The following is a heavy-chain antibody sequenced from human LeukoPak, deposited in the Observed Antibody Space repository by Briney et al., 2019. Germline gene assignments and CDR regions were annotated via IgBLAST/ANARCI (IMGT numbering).Heavy chain of an antibody. Sequence: GGSLRLSCAASGFTFSCYWIHWVRHAPGKGLVWVSRINSDGSSTSYADSVKGRFTISRDNAKNTLYLQMNSLRAEDTAVYYCAREGSSSFLPFDYWGQGTLVTVSS. CDR2: INSDGSST. CDR3: AREGSSSFLPFDY. CDR1: GFTFSCYW. D-gene: IGHD6-6*01. V-gene: IGHV3-74*01. J-gene: IGHJ4*02.